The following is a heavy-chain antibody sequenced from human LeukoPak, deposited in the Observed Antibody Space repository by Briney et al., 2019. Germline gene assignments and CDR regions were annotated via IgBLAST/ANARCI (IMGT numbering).Heavy chain of an antibody. J-gene: IGHJ4*02. V-gene: IGHV3-74*01. Sequence: GGSLRLSCAASGFTFSSYWMNWVRQAPGKGVVWVSRIASDGSSTTYADSVKGRFSISRDNAKNTLYLQMNSLRVEDTAVYYCARGRPHGNDYWGQGTLVTVSS. CDR1: GFTFSSYW. CDR2: IASDGSST. D-gene: IGHD4-23*01. CDR3: ARGRPHGNDY.